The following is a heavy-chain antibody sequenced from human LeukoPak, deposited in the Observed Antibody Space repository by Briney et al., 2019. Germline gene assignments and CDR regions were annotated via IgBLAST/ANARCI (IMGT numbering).Heavy chain of an antibody. Sequence: ASVKVSCKASGYTFTSYGISWVRQAPGQGLEWMGWISAYNGNTNYAQRLQGRVTMTTDTSTSTAYMELRSLRSDDTAVYYCARGWVGATDYYYYMDVWGKGTTVTVSS. CDR3: ARGWVGATDYYYYMDV. D-gene: IGHD1-26*01. CDR1: GYTFTSYG. CDR2: ISAYNGNT. J-gene: IGHJ6*03. V-gene: IGHV1-18*01.